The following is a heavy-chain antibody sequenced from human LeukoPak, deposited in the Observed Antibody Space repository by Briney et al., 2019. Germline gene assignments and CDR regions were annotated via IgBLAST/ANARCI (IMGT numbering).Heavy chain of an antibody. J-gene: IGHJ6*03. CDR1: GGTFSSYA. CDR2: IIPIFGTE. CDR3: ATINSSSGCLWYYYMDV. Sequence: ASVKASCKASGGTFSSYAITWVRQAPGQGLEWMGGIIPIFGTENYAQKFQGGVTITTDESTSKAYMELSSLRSEDTAVYYCATINSSSGCLWYYYMDVWGKGTTVTVSS. V-gene: IGHV1-69*05. D-gene: IGHD6-6*01.